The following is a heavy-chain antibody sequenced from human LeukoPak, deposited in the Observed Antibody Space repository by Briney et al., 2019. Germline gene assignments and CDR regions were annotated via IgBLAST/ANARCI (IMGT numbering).Heavy chain of an antibody. V-gene: IGHV3-30*18. Sequence: GGSLRLSCAASGFTFSSYGMHWVRQAPGKGLEWVAVISYDGSNKYYADSVKGRFTISRDNSKNTLYLQMNSLRAEDAAVYYCAKSVGYCLSTSCPYYFDYWGQGSLVTVSS. CDR2: ISYDGSNK. CDR3: AKSVGYCLSTSCPYYFDY. D-gene: IGHD2-2*01. CDR1: GFTFSSYG. J-gene: IGHJ4*02.